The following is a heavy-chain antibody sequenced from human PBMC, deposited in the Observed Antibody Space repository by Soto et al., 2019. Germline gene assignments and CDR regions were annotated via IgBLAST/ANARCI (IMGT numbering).Heavy chain of an antibody. Sequence: QVQLVESGGGVVQPGRSLRLSCAASGFTFSSYGMHWVRQAPGKGLEWVAVISYDGGNKYYAESVKGRFTISRDNSKNTLYLQMTSLRAEDTAGYYCAKAQATYYYCYGMDVWGQGTTVTVSS. J-gene: IGHJ6*02. CDR1: GFTFSSYG. V-gene: IGHV3-30*18. CDR3: AKAQATYYYCYGMDV. CDR2: ISYDGGNK.